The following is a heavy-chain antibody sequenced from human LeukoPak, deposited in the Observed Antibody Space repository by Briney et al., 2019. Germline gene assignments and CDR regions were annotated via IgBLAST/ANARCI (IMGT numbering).Heavy chain of an antibody. D-gene: IGHD3-22*01. CDR2: IKSKTDGGTT. J-gene: IGHJ4*02. V-gene: IGHV3-15*01. CDR1: GFPFSNAW. Sequence: GGSLRLSCAVFGSGFPFSNAWVSWVRQAPGKGLEWVGRIKSKTDGGTTDYAAPVKGRFTILRDDSKNTLYLQMNSLKTEDTAVYYCTTVGIWKIITGEDHWGQGTLVAVSS. CDR3: TTVGIWKIITGEDH.